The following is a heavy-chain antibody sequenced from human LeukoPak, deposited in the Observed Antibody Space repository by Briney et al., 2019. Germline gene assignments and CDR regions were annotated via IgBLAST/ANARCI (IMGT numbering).Heavy chain of an antibody. D-gene: IGHD3-9*01. CDR3: ATGNDILTSFYE. Sequence: GGSLRLSCVLSGGTFDDYAMHWVRRSPGRGLEWVSGISWNSVDIVYTASVRGRFTISGDNAKNSSYLQMNNLRPEDTALYYCATGNDILTSFYEWGPGTLVTVSS. V-gene: IGHV3-9*01. CDR2: ISWNSVDI. J-gene: IGHJ4*02. CDR1: GGTFDDYA.